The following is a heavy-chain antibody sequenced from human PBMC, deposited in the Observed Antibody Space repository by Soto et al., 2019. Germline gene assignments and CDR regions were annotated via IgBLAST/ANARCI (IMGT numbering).Heavy chain of an antibody. Sequence: QVQLQESGPGLVKPSGTLSLTCALSGASIITDNWWSWVRQPPGKEMEWLGEIYHSGNTNFNPSVKGRVTISVDTSKNQFSLTVSSVTAADTAIYYCARASASSKLRGVVINWGQGTLVTVSS. J-gene: IGHJ4*02. CDR3: ARASASSKLRGVVIN. CDR1: GASIITDNW. D-gene: IGHD3-10*01. V-gene: IGHV4-4*02. CDR2: IYHSGNT.